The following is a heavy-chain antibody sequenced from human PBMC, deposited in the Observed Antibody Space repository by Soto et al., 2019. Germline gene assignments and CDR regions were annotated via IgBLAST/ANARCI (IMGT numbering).Heavy chain of an antibody. Sequence: SETLSLTCTVSGGSISSGGYYWSWIRQHPGKGLEWIWYIYYSGSTYYNPSLKSRVTISVDTSKNQFSLKQSSVTAADTAVYYCARGLCAATVVTCYFDHWGQGTLVTVSS. CDR1: GGSISSGGYY. V-gene: IGHV4-31*03. CDR3: ARGLCAATVVTCYFDH. CDR2: IYYSGST. J-gene: IGHJ4*02. D-gene: IGHD4-17*01.